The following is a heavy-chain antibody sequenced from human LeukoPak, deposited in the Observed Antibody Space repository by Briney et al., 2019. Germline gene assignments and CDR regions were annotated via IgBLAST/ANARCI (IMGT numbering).Heavy chain of an antibody. CDR3: ARASPTIAARRRGYGMDV. J-gene: IGHJ6*02. V-gene: IGHV4-34*01. CDR1: GFTFSTYT. CDR2: INHSGST. Sequence: GSLRLSCAVSGFTFSTYTMNWVRQPPGKGLEWIGEINHSGSTNYNPSLKSRVTIPVDTSKNQFSLKLSSVTAADTAVYYCARASPTIAARRRGYGMDVWGQGTTVTVSS. D-gene: IGHD6-6*01.